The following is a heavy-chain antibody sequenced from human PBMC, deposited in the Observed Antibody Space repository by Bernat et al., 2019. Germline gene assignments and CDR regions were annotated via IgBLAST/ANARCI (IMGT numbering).Heavy chain of an antibody. CDR3: ARDKDGGYAFDH. V-gene: IGHV3-64*01. J-gene: IGHJ4*02. D-gene: IGHD5-12*01. CDR2: ILGSGDST. CDR1: GFMFTKYS. Sequence: EVELVESGGTLVQPGGSLSLSCAASGFMFTKYSMHWVRQAPGKGPEYLSSILGSGDSTQYANSVKGRFIISRDNSKNTLYLHMGSLRPDDMAVYHCARDKDGGYAFDHWGQGTLVTVSS.